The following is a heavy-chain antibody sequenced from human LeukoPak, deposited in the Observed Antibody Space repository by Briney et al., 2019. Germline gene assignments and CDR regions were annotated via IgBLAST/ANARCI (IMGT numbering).Heavy chain of an antibody. CDR2: IHHSGTT. V-gene: IGHV4-59*01. CDR3: AGWVWTVSRVEYFEN. Sequence: SETLSLTCTVSGGSMSSYYWSWVRQPPGKGPEWIGNIHHSGTTNYHSSLMSRVTMSTDTSKNLFSLNLNSVTAADTAVYYCAGWVWTVSRVEYFENWGQGTLVTVSS. D-gene: IGHD3/OR15-3a*01. CDR1: GGSMSSYY. J-gene: IGHJ1*01.